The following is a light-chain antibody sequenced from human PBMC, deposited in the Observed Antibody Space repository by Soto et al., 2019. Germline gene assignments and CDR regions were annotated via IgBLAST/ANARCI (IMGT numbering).Light chain of an antibody. CDR3: AAWDDSLNGPV. V-gene: IGLV1-44*01. CDR2: TTN. J-gene: IGLJ1*01. Sequence: QSALTQPHSASGTPGQRVTISCSRSSSNIGTSSVHWFQQLPGTAPKLLISTTNQRPSGVPERFSGSKSGTSASLAISGLQSEDEADYYCAAWDDSLNGPVFETGPKVTVL. CDR1: SSNIGTSS.